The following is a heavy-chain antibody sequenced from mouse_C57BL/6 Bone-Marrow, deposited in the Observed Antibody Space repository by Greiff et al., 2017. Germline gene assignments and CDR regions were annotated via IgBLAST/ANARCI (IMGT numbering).Heavy chain of an antibody. CDR2: IYPRSGNT. J-gene: IGHJ4*01. CDR3: ARSGYYYGSSDAMDY. D-gene: IGHD1-1*01. CDR1: GYTFTSYG. V-gene: IGHV1-81*01. Sequence: QVQLQQSGAELARPGASVKLSCKASGYTFTSYGISWVKQRTGQGLEWIGEIYPRSGNTYYNEKFKGKATLTADKSSSTAYMGLRSLTSEDSAVYFCARSGYYYGSSDAMDYWGQGTSVTVSS.